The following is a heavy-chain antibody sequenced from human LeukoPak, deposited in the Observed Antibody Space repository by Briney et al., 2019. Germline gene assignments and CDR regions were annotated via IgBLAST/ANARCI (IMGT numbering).Heavy chain of an antibody. CDR1: GYTFTSYG. Sequence: ASVKVSCKASGYTFTSYGISWVRQAPGQGLEWMGWISAYNGNTNYAQKLQGRVTMTTDTSTSKAYMELRSLRSDDTAVYYCATGATAAGTVEAFDIWGQGTMVTVSS. D-gene: IGHD6-13*01. J-gene: IGHJ3*02. CDR2: ISAYNGNT. V-gene: IGHV1-18*01. CDR3: ATGATAAGTVEAFDI.